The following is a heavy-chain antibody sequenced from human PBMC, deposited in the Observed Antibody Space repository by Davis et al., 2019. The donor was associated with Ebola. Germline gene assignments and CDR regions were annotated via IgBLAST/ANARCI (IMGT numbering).Heavy chain of an antibody. J-gene: IGHJ4*02. Sequence: GGSLRLSCAASGFTFSSYSMNWVRQAPGKGLEWVSSISSSSSYIYYADSVKGRFTISRGNAKNSLYLQMNSLRAEDTAVYYCARAPPDILTGYYNPGRPVEFDYWGQGTLVTVSS. CDR3: ARAPPDILTGYYNPGRPVEFDY. D-gene: IGHD3-9*01. CDR2: ISSSSSYI. CDR1: GFTFSSYS. V-gene: IGHV3-21*01.